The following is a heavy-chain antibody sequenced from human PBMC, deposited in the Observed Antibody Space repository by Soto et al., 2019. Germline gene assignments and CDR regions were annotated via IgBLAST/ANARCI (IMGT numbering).Heavy chain of an antibody. CDR1: GFTFSSYA. CDR2: ISSNGGST. D-gene: IGHD2-2*01. Sequence: GSLRLSCAASGFTFSSYAMHWVRQAPGKGLEYVSAISSNGGSTYYANSVKGRFTISRDNSKNTLYLQMGSLRAEDMAVYYCARGLGYCSSTSCYGGSWFYYYYGMDVWGQGTTVTVSS. V-gene: IGHV3-64*01. J-gene: IGHJ6*02. CDR3: ARGLGYCSSTSCYGGSWFYYYYGMDV.